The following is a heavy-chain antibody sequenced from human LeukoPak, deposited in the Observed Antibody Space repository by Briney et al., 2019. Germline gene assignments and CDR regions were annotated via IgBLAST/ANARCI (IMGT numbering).Heavy chain of an antibody. Sequence: SETLSLTCTVSGASISSYYWSWIRQPPGKRLEWIGFIYDSGSTNYNPSLESRVTISGDMSKNQFSLRLSSVTAADTAVYYCARTLYDSSGYQTIDVFDIWGQGTMVTVSS. CDR1: GASISSYY. CDR3: ARTLYDSSGYQTIDVFDI. D-gene: IGHD3-22*01. CDR2: IYDSGST. V-gene: IGHV4-59*01. J-gene: IGHJ3*02.